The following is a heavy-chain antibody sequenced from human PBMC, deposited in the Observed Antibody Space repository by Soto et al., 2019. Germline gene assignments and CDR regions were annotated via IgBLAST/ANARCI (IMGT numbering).Heavy chain of an antibody. CDR2: TYYRSKWYN. V-gene: IGHV6-1*01. D-gene: IGHD3-3*01. Sequence: PSQTFSLTCAISGDSVSSNSTAWDWSRESPSRSLEWLGRTYYRSKWYNDYAVSVKSRITINPDTSKNQFSLQLNSVTPEDTAVYYCARYYDFWSGYQGPYYYMAVWGKGTTVTVSS. CDR3: ARYYDFWSGYQGPYYYMAV. CDR1: GDSVSSNSTA. J-gene: IGHJ6*03.